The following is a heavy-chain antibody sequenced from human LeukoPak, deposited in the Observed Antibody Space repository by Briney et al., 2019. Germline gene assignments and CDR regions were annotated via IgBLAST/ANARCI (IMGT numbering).Heavy chain of an antibody. D-gene: IGHD3-22*01. CDR1: GFTFSSYG. CDR2: ISGSGSST. J-gene: IGHJ4*02. Sequence: GGSLRLSCAASGFTFSSYGMSWVRQAPGKGLEWVSAISGSGSSTYYADSVKGRFTISRDNSKNTLYLQMNSLRAEDTAVYYCAKDRGEYYYDSSGYYPFDYWGQGTLVTVSS. V-gene: IGHV3-23*01. CDR3: AKDRGEYYYDSSGYYPFDY.